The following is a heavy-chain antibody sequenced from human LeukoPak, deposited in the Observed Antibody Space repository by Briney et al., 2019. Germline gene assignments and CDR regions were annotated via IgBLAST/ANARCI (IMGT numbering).Heavy chain of an antibody. J-gene: IGHJ4*02. CDR2: ISWNSGSL. CDR3: AKVLRSGDLFVSDY. Sequence: GGSLGLSCAASGFTFDDYGMHWVRQPPGKGLEWVSGISWNSGSLDYADSVKGRFTISRDNAKNSLYLQMNSLRAEDTALYYCAKVLRSGDLFVSDYWGQGTPVTVSS. V-gene: IGHV3-9*01. D-gene: IGHD2-21*02. CDR1: GFTFDDYG.